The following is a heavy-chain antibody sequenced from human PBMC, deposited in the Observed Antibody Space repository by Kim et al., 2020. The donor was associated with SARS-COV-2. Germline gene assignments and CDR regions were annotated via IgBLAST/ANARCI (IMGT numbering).Heavy chain of an antibody. J-gene: IGHJ3*02. D-gene: IGHD4-17*01. CDR3: AKDKDDYGDFDAFDI. CDR2: ISWNSGSI. CDR1: GFTFDDYA. Sequence: GGSLRLSCAASGFTFDDYAMHWVRQAPGKGLEWVSGISWNSGSIGYADSVKGRFTISRDNAKNSLYLHMNSLRAEDTALYYCAKDKDDYGDFDAFDIWGQGTMVTVSS. V-gene: IGHV3-9*01.